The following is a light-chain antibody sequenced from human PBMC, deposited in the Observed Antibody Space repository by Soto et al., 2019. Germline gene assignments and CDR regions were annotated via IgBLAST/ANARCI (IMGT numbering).Light chain of an antibody. Sequence: FILTQPHSVSESRWKTVTICFTRGSGSISSKYVQGYQPRPGRPPTTVIYEENSRPSGAPDRFSGAIDSCSNSASLTISGLKTEDEADYYSQSYDSSNHGAVFGTGTKVTVL. CDR1: SGSISSKY. CDR3: QSYDSSNHGAV. J-gene: IGLJ1*01. V-gene: IGLV6-57*04. CDR2: EEN.